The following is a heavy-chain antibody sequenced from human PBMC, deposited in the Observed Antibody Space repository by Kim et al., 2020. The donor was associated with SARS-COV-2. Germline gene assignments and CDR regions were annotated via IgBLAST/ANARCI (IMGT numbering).Heavy chain of an antibody. CDR1: GFTFSSYG. D-gene: IGHD5-18*01. Sequence: GGSLRLSCAASGFTFSSYGMHWVRQAPGKGLEWVAVISYDGSNKYYADSVKGRFTISRDNSKNTLYLQMNSLRAEDTAVYYCAKTVYGYIIEFYYYGMDVWGQGTTVTVSS. CDR3: AKTVYGYIIEFYYYGMDV. CDR2: ISYDGSNK. J-gene: IGHJ6*02. V-gene: IGHV3-33*05.